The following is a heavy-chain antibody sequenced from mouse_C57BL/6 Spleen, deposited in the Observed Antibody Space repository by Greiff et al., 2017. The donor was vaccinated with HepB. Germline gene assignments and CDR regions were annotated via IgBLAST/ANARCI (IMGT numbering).Heavy chain of an antibody. CDR1: GFTFSSYT. CDR2: ISGGGGNT. V-gene: IGHV5-9*01. D-gene: IGHD1-1*01. CDR3: ARQDYGSRDWYFDV. Sequence: EVQGVESGGGLVKPGGSLKLSCAASGFTFSSYTMSWVRQTPEKRLEWVATISGGGGNTYYPDSVKGRFTISRDNAKNTLYLQMSSLRSEDTALYYCARQDYGSRDWYFDVWGTGTTVTVSS. J-gene: IGHJ1*03.